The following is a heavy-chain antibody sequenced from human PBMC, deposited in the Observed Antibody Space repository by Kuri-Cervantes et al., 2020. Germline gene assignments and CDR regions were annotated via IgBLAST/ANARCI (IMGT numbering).Heavy chain of an antibody. V-gene: IGHV3-21*06. CDR1: GFSFSYYS. Sequence: GGSLRLSCAASGFSFSYYSMNWVRQGPGKGLEWVSSSSSSSSYIFYAASVKGRFTISRDNSKNTRYLQVSDLGAEDTAAYYCARGKGGGVGGVATYFLDSWGQGTLVTVSS. D-gene: IGHD2/OR15-2a*01. J-gene: IGHJ4*02. CDR3: ARGKGGGVGGVATYFLDS. CDR2: SSSSSSYI.